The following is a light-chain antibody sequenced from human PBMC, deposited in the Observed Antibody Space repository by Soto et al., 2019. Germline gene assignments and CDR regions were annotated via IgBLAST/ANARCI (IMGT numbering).Light chain of an antibody. CDR1: QDVKSW. CDR3: QQGINFPLT. Sequence: IQMTQSPSSVSASVGDRVTITCRASQDVKSWLAWYQQKPGKAPKLLINAASTLHTGVPSRFSGSGTGTEFNFTISAVQPEDFATSDCQQGINFPLTFGGGTRVAIK. V-gene: IGKV1-12*01. J-gene: IGKJ4*01. CDR2: AAS.